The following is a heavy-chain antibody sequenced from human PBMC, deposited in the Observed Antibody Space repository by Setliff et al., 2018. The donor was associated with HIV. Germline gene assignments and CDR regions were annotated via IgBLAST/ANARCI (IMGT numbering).Heavy chain of an antibody. CDR3: ARDRRGYYYGSGSCYMDV. J-gene: IGHJ6*03. Sequence: PSETLSLTCTVSGDSISSYYWSWIRRPPGKGLEWIGYIYTSGITDYNPSLKRRVTISGDTSKNQFSLKLSSVTAADTAVYYCARDRRGYYYGSGSCYMDVWGTGTTVTVSS. D-gene: IGHD3-10*01. V-gene: IGHV4-4*08. CDR2: IYTSGIT. CDR1: GDSISSYY.